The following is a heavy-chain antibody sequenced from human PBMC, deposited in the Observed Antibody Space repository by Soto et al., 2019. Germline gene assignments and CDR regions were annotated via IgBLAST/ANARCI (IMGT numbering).Heavy chain of an antibody. CDR3: AKDATRTSGWYYFDY. CDR2: IDYTGGTT. V-gene: IGHV3-23*01. D-gene: IGHD6-19*01. J-gene: IGHJ4*02. Sequence: PGGSLRLSCAASGFTLSILAMGWVRQAPGKGLEWVSVIDYTGGTTYYTDSVKGRFIISRDNSKKILYLQMNSLRTEDTAIYYCAKDATRTSGWYYFDYWGRGALVTVSS. CDR1: GFTLSILA.